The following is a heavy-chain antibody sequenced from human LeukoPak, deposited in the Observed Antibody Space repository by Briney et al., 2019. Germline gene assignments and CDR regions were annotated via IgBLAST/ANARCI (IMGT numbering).Heavy chain of an antibody. J-gene: IGHJ4*02. V-gene: IGHV3-30*02. Sequence: GGSLRLSCAASGFTFSSYGMHWVRQTPGKGLEWVAFIRNDGSDKYHADSVKGRFTISRDNSKNTLYLQMNSLRAEDTAVYYCANEWLHVSGSYKANNWGQGTLVTVSS. D-gene: IGHD3-10*01. CDR2: IRNDGSDK. CDR1: GFTFSSYG. CDR3: ANEWLHVSGSYKANN.